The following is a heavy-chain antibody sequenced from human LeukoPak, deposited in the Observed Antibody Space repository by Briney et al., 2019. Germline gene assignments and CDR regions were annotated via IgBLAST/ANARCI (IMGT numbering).Heavy chain of an antibody. CDR3: ARRGRSWTYYYYGMDV. CDR2: IYYSGST. D-gene: IGHD2-15*01. V-gene: IGHV4-59*08. J-gene: IGHJ6*02. CDR1: GGSISSYY. Sequence: SETLSLTCTVSGGSISSYYWSWIRQPPGKGLEWIGYIYYSGSTNYNPSLKSRVTISVDTSKNQFSLKLSSVNAADTAVYYCARRGRSWTYYYYGMDVWGQGTTVTVSS.